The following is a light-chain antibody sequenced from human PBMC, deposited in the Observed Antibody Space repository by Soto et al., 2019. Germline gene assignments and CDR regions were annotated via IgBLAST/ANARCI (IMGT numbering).Light chain of an antibody. Sequence: QSVLTQPASVSGSPAQSITISCTGTSSDIGGYNYVSWYQQCPGKAHKLMIYDVSKRPSGVSACFSGSKSGNSASLTISGLQAEHGADYYCSSYTNSVTLGCVFGTGTRVTV. CDR2: DVS. J-gene: IGLJ1*01. V-gene: IGLV2-14*01. CDR1: SSDIGGYNY. CDR3: SSYTNSVTLGCV.